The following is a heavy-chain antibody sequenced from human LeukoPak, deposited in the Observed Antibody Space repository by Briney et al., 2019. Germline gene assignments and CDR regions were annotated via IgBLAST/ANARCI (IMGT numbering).Heavy chain of an antibody. Sequence: GASVKVSCKASGGTFSSYAISWVRQAPGQGLEWMGRIIPIFGTANYAQKFQGRVTITTDGSTSTAYMELSSLRSEDTAVYYCVRSPLYCGDDCYAEPKVDYWGQGTLVTVSS. CDR3: VRSPLYCGDDCYAEPKVDY. D-gene: IGHD2-21*02. J-gene: IGHJ4*02. CDR1: GGTFSSYA. V-gene: IGHV1-69*05. CDR2: IIPIFGTA.